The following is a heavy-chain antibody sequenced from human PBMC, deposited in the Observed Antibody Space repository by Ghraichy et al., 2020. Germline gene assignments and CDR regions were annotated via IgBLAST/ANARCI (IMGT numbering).Heavy chain of an antibody. J-gene: IGHJ4*02. V-gene: IGHV3-21*01. Sequence: GGSLRLSCAASGFIFSSYNMNWVRQAPGRGLEWVSSISRSPSDIFYADSMKGRFIISRANAENSVFLQMNSLRDEDTAVYYCARAYSNTWYGGFDSWGQGTLVTVSS. D-gene: IGHD6-13*01. CDR3: ARAYSNTWYGGFDS. CDR1: GFIFSSYN. CDR2: ISRSPSDI.